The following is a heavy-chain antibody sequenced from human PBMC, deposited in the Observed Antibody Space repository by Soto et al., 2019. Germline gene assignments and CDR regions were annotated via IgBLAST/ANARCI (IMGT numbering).Heavy chain of an antibody. CDR2: AHSTGST. CDR3: ASGSTVAPGDF. J-gene: IGHJ4*02. D-gene: IGHD4-17*01. CDR1: GGSISTNSYY. V-gene: IGHV4-39*01. Sequence: SETLSLTSTVSGGSISTNSYYGGWIRQPPGWGLEWIGCAHSTGSTYYNPSLKSRVNIYIDTSKNQFSLKLSSVTASDTAVYYCASGSTVAPGDFWGQGTLVTVSS.